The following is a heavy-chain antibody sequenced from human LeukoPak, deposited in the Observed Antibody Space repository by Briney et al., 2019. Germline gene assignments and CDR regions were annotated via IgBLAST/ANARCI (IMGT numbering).Heavy chain of an antibody. V-gene: IGHV3-30*04. CDR3: ARGTGSWYPRGY. CDR2: ISYDGSNK. J-gene: IGHJ4*02. D-gene: IGHD6-13*01. Sequence: GGSLRLSCAASGFTFSSYAMHWVRQAPGKGLEWVAVISYDGSNKYYADSVKGRFTISRDNSKNTLYLQMNSLRAEDTAVYYCARGTGSWYPRGYWGQGTLVTVSS. CDR1: GFTFSSYA.